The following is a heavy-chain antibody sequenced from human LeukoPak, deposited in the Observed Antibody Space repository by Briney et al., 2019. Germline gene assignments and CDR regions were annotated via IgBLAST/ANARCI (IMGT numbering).Heavy chain of an antibody. CDR3: ARDPTRIAAAGDYYYYGMDV. D-gene: IGHD6-13*01. CDR2: IYTSGST. CDR1: GGSISSYY. J-gene: IGHJ6*02. Sequence: SETLSLTCTVSGGSISSYYWSWIRQPAGKGLEWIGRIYTSGSTNYNPSLKSRVTMSVGTSKNQFSLKLSSVTAADTAVYYCARDPTRIAAAGDYYYYGMDVWGQGTTVTVSS. V-gene: IGHV4-4*07.